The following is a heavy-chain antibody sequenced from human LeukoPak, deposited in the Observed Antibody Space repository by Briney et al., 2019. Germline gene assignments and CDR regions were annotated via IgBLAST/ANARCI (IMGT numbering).Heavy chain of an antibody. Sequence: GASVKVSCKVSGYTFTSYAMNWVRQAPGQGLEWMGWINTNTGDPTYAQGFTGRFVFSLDTSVSTAYLQISSLKAEDTAVYYCAREGLKWAAAGTRLFDPWGQGTLVTVSS. J-gene: IGHJ5*02. V-gene: IGHV7-4-1*02. CDR3: AREGLKWAAAGTRLFDP. CDR2: INTNTGDP. D-gene: IGHD6-13*01. CDR1: GYTFTSYA.